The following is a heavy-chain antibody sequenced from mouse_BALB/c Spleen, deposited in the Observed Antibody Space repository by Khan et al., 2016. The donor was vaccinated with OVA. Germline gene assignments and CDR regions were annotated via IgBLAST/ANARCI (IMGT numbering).Heavy chain of an antibody. CDR3: TRIYRSDFDY. CDR1: GYSFTGYF. Sequence: VQLKESGPELVRPGASVKISCKASGYSFTGYFMNWVMQSHGKSLVWIGRINPHIGETFYNQRFTDKATLTVDESSSTAHMELRSLASEDSAVYYCTRIYRSDFDYWGQGTTLTVSS. D-gene: IGHD1-1*01. CDR2: INPHIGET. J-gene: IGHJ2*01. V-gene: IGHV1-20*02.